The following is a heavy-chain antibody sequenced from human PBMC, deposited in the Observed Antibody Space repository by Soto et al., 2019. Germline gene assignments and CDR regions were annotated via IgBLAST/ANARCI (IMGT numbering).Heavy chain of an antibody. Sequence: KESGPTLVKPTQTLTLTCTFSGFSLNTRGVGVGWIRQPPGKALEWLALISWDGEKRYSPSLKSRLTITKDTSENQVVLTMXXXXXXXXXXXXXXXXXXXXXTGHYYFDYWGQGTLVTVSS. D-gene: IGHD3-9*01. J-gene: IGHJ4*02. CDR3: XXXXXXXXTGHYYFDY. CDR1: GFSLNTRGVG. V-gene: IGHV2-5*02. CDR2: ISWDGEK.